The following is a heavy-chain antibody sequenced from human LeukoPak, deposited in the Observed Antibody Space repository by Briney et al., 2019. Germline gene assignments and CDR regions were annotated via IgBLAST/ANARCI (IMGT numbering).Heavy chain of an antibody. D-gene: IGHD6-13*01. Sequence: PGTPCLTCAVSGGSIRSDNSSSISDTPRERLGWSGRFYTSVSAKYNTPPTSRVTMSVDTSKNLFSLNLRSVTAADTAVYYCVTASSNWLPDYWGQGALVTVSS. J-gene: IGHJ4*02. CDR2: FYTSVSA. V-gene: IGHV4-59*10. CDR1: GGSIRSDN. CDR3: VTASSNWLPDY.